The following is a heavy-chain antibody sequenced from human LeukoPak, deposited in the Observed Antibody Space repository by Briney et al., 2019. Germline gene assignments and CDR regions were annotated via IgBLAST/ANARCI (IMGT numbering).Heavy chain of an antibody. D-gene: IGHD4-17*01. CDR1: GFTYDRYG. J-gene: IGHJ3*02. V-gene: IGHV3-23*01. CDR2: ISSDGRNT. Sequence: GGSLRLSCAASGFTYDRYGMAWVRQTPGRGLEWVSTISSDGRNTHYADSVRGRFTISRDDSKNTLSLQMNSLRAEDTAVYYCAKPLTTVTIDAFDIWGQGTMVTVSS. CDR3: AKPLTTVTIDAFDI.